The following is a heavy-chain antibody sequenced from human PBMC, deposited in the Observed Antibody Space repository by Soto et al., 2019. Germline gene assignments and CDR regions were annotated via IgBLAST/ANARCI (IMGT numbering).Heavy chain of an antibody. D-gene: IGHD3-10*02. CDR3: ASVRGGYYYAMDV. CDR1: GGSISSSNW. J-gene: IGHJ6*02. V-gene: IGHV4-4*02. Sequence: QVQLQESGPGLVKPSGTLSLTCAVSGGSISSSNWWSWVRQPPGKGLEWIGEIYHSGSTNYNPSLQSRVTISVDKSKHPFSLKLSSVTAADTAVYYCASVRGGYYYAMDVWGHGTTVTVSS. CDR2: IYHSGST.